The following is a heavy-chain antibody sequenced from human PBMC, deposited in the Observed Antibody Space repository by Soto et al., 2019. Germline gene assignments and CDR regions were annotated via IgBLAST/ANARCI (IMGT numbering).Heavy chain of an antibody. CDR2: ISYDGRNK. V-gene: IGHV3-30*18. D-gene: IGHD6-19*01. CDR3: VKDGRSGCPYYYGMDV. Sequence: QVQLVESGGGGVQPGRSLRLSCAASGFTFSSYGMHWVRQAPGKGLEWVAVISYDGRNKYYADSVKGRFTISRDNSKNTLYLQMSSLIPEDTAVYYCVKDGRSGCPYYYGMDVWGQGTTVTVSS. CDR1: GFTFSSYG. J-gene: IGHJ6*02.